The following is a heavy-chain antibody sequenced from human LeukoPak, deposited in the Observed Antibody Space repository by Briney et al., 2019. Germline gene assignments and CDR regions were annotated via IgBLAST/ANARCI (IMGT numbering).Heavy chain of an antibody. J-gene: IGHJ4*02. CDR1: AFTFSNYA. V-gene: IGHV3-64*01. Sequence: GRSLRLSCAASAFTFSNYAMYWVRQAPGRGLEYVSSISTNGGSTDYANSVKGRFTISRDNSDNRVFLQMGTLRAEDMAVYYCARGGYYDRSGPFDYWGQGILVTVSS. CDR3: ARGGYYDRSGPFDY. D-gene: IGHD3-22*01. CDR2: ISTNGGST.